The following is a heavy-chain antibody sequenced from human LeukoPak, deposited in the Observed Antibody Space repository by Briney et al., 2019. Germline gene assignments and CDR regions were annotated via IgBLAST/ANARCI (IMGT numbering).Heavy chain of an antibody. CDR3: ARDAVDTANAV. CDR2: ISYDGSNK. D-gene: IGHD5-18*01. V-gene: IGHV3-30-3*01. J-gene: IGHJ6*02. Sequence: GRSLRLSCAASGFTFSSYAMHWVRQAPGKGLEWVAVISYDGSNKYYADSVKGRFTISRDNSKNTLYLQMNSLRAEDTAVYYCARDAVDTANAVWGQGTTVTVSS. CDR1: GFTFSSYA.